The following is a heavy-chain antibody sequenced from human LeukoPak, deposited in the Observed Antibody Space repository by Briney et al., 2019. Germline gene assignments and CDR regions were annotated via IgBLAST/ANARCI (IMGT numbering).Heavy chain of an antibody. V-gene: IGHV3-23*01. Sequence: GGSLRLSCAASGFTFSSYVMSWVRQAPGKGLEWVSVISGSGGSTYDADSAKGRFTISRDNSKNTLYLQMNSLRAEDTAVYYCAKDDAATVTSPIDYWGQGTLVTVSS. J-gene: IGHJ4*02. CDR3: AKDDAATVTSPIDY. CDR1: GFTFSSYV. D-gene: IGHD4-17*01. CDR2: ISGSGGST.